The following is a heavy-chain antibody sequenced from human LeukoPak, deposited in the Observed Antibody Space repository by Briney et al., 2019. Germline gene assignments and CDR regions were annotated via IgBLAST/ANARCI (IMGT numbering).Heavy chain of an antibody. CDR3: ARSLPGITMIVVVIDRFDAFDI. Sequence: GASVKVSCKASGYTFTGYYMHWVRQAPGQGLEWMGWINPNSGGTNYAQKFQGRVTMTRDTSISTAYMELSRLRSDDTAVYYCARSLPGITMIVVVIDRFDAFDIWGQGTMVTVSS. CDR1: GYTFTGYY. D-gene: IGHD3-22*01. J-gene: IGHJ3*02. V-gene: IGHV1-2*02. CDR2: INPNSGGT.